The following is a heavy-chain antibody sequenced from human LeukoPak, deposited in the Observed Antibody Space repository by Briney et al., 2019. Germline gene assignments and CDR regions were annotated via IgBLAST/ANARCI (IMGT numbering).Heavy chain of an antibody. CDR2: INAGNGNT. CDR1: GYTFTSYA. D-gene: IGHD2-21*01. Sequence: ASVKVSCKASGYTFTSYAMHWVRQAPGQRLEWMGWINAGNGNTKYSQKFQGRVTITRDTSASTAYMELSSLRSEDTAVYYCARDLVGHIVVVLAIPFDYWGQGTLVTVSS. CDR3: ARDLVGHIVVVLAIPFDY. J-gene: IGHJ4*02. V-gene: IGHV1-3*01.